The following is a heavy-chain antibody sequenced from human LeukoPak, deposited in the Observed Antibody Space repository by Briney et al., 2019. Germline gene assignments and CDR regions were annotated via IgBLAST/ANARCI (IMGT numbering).Heavy chain of an antibody. CDR3: AKEVGGSYYNWFDP. CDR2: ISSSSNYT. CDR1: GFTFSDYY. V-gene: IGHV3-11*05. D-gene: IGHD1-26*01. Sequence: GGSLRLSCAASGFTFSDYYMTWIRQAPGRGLEWVSYISSSSNYTNYADSVKGRFTISRDNSKNTLYLQMNSLRAEDTAVYYCAKEVGGSYYNWFDPWGQGTLVTVSS. J-gene: IGHJ5*02.